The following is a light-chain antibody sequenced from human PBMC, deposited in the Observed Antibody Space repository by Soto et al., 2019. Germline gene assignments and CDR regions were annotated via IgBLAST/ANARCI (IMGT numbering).Light chain of an antibody. CDR2: GAS. CDR3: QQYNNWPT. CDR1: QSVSSN. J-gene: IGKJ1*01. Sequence: EIVMTQSPATLSVSPGERATLSCRASQSVSSNLAWYQQKPGQAPRLLIYGASTRATGVPARFSGSRSGTEFTLTISSRQSEEFAVYFCQQYNNWPTFGQGTKVAIK. V-gene: IGKV3-15*01.